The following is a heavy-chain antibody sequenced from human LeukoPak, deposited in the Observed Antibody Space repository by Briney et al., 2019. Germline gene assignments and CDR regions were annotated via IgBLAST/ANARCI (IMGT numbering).Heavy chain of an antibody. CDR3: ARGYSYGYGDNWFDP. J-gene: IGHJ5*02. V-gene: IGHV4-31*03. Sequence: SETLSLTCTVSGGSISSGGYYWSWIRQHPGKGLERIGYIYYSGSTYYNPSLKSRVTISVDTSKNQFSLKLSSVTAADTAVYYCARGYSYGYGDNWFDPWGQGTLVTVSS. CDR1: GGSISSGGYY. CDR2: IYYSGST. D-gene: IGHD5-18*01.